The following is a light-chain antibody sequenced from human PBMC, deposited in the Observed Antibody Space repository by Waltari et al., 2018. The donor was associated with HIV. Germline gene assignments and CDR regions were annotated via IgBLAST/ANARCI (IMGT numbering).Light chain of an antibody. Sequence: QSALTQPASVSGSPGQSIAISCTGTNSDVGAYNHVSWYQHHPGKAPKLMIYTVTNRPSGVSDRFSGSKSGNTASLTITDLQTEDEADYFCSSYTSSNTLVFGTGAKVTVL. V-gene: IGLV2-14*01. J-gene: IGLJ1*01. CDR3: SSYTSSNTLV. CDR2: TVT. CDR1: NSDVGAYNH.